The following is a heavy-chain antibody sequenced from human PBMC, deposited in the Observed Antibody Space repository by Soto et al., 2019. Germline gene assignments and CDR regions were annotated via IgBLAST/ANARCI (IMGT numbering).Heavy chain of an antibody. V-gene: IGHV2-26*01. Sequence: QVTLKESGPVLVKPTETLTLTCTVSGFSLSNARMGVSWIRQPPGKALEGLAHIFSNDEKSYSTSLKSRLTISKETSKRQVVLNMTNMDLVETATYYCARIRSGYCSGGSCYSFDYWGQVTLVTVSS. CDR1: GFSLSNARMG. CDR2: IFSNDEK. J-gene: IGHJ4*02. D-gene: IGHD2-15*01. CDR3: ARIRSGYCSGGSCYSFDY.